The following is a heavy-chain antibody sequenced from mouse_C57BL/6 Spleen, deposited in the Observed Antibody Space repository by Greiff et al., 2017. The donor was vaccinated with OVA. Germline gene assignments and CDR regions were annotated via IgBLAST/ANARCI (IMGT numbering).Heavy chain of an antibody. Sequence: QVQLKESGPELVKPGASVKISCKASGYAFSSSWMNWVKQRPGKGLEWIGRIYPGDGDTNYNGKFKGKATLTADKSSSTAYMQLSSLTSEDSAVYFCARPYYDYDGSYWYFDVWGTGTTVTVSS. CDR2: IYPGDGDT. J-gene: IGHJ1*03. CDR1: GYAFSSSW. V-gene: IGHV1-82*01. D-gene: IGHD2-4*01. CDR3: ARPYYDYDGSYWYFDV.